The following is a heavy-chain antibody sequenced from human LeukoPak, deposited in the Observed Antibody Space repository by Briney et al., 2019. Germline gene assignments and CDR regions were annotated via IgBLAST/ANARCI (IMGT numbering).Heavy chain of an antibody. CDR1: GYTFTSYY. V-gene: IGHV1-18*04. J-gene: IGHJ4*02. D-gene: IGHD6-13*01. Sequence: ASVKVSCKASGYTFTSYYMHWVRQAPGQGLEWMGWISAYNGNTNYAQKLQGRVTMTTDTSTSTAYMELRSLRSDDTAVYYCARPRTSSSWYLYYFDYWGQGTLVTVSS. CDR2: ISAYNGNT. CDR3: ARPRTSSSWYLYYFDY.